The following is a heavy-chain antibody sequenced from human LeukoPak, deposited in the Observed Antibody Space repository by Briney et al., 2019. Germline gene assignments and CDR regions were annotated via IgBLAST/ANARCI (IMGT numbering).Heavy chain of an antibody. D-gene: IGHD5-24*01. CDR3: ARGGVEMATIYFDY. J-gene: IGHJ4*02. V-gene: IGHV3-66*01. Sequence: GGSLRLSCAVSGFTFSNYGMSWVRQAPGKGLEWVSVIYSGGSTFYADSVKGRFTISRDNSKSALYLQMNSLRAEDTAVYYCARGGVEMATIYFDYWGQGTLVTVSS. CDR2: IYSGGST. CDR1: GFTFSNYG.